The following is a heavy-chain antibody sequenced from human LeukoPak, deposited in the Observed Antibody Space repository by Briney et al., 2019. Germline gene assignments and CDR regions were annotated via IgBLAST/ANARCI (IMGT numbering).Heavy chain of an antibody. CDR3: ARDLRAFSSGWSGYMDV. J-gene: IGHJ6*03. D-gene: IGHD6-19*01. V-gene: IGHV1-46*01. Sequence: ASVKVSCKASGYTFTSYYMHWVRQAPGHGLEWMGIINPSGGGTSYAQKFRGRVTMTRDMSTSTVYMELSSLRSEDTAVYYCARDLRAFSSGWSGYMDVWGKGTTVTVSS. CDR2: INPSGGGT. CDR1: GYTFTSYY.